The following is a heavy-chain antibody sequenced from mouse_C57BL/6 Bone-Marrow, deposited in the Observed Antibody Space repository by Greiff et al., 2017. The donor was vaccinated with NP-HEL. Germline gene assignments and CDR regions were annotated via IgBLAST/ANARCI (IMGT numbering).Heavy chain of an antibody. CDR1: GYTFTSYG. CDR2: IYPRSGNT. J-gene: IGHJ4*01. D-gene: IGHD2-4*01. Sequence: QVQLKESGAELARPGASVKLSCKASGYTFTSYGISWVKQRTGQGLEWIGEIYPRSGNTYYTEKFKGKATLTADKSSSTAYMELRSLTSEDSAVYFWARDYYDYDAEMDDWGQGTSVTVSS. V-gene: IGHV1-81*01. CDR3: ARDYYDYDAEMDD.